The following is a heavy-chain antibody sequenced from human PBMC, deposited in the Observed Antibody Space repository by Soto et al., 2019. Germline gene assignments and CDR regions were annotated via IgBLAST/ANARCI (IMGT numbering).Heavy chain of an antibody. V-gene: IGHV5-51*01. CDR2: IYPGDSDT. CDR1: GYSFTSYW. Sequence: GESLKISCKGSGYSFTSYWIGWVRQMPGKGLEWMGIIYPGDSDTRYSPSFQGQVTISADKSISTAYLQWSSLKASDTAMYYCARSHAHASRPLAFDPWGQGTLVTVSS. CDR3: ARSHAHASRPLAFDP. J-gene: IGHJ5*02.